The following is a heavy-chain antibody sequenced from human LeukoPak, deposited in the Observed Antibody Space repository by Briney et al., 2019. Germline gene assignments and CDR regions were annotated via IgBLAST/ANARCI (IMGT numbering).Heavy chain of an antibody. D-gene: IGHD3-9*01. CDR2: INSDGSST. J-gene: IGHJ4*02. Sequence: GGSLRLSCAASGFTFSSYWMHWVRQAPGKGLVWVSRINSDGSSTSYADSVKGRFTISRDNSKNTLYLQMNSLRAEDTAVYYCARDERGLRYFDWYPDYWGQGTLVTVSS. V-gene: IGHV3-74*01. CDR3: ARDERGLRYFDWYPDY. CDR1: GFTFSSYW.